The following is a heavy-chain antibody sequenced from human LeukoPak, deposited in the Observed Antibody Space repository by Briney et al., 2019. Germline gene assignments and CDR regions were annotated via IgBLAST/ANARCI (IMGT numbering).Heavy chain of an antibody. D-gene: IGHD5-24*01. J-gene: IGHJ4*02. V-gene: IGHV4-39*01. CDR1: GGSISSSSYY. CDR3: ARGVAGYNSYLDY. Sequence: PSETLSLTCTVSGGSISSSSYYWGWIRQPPGKGLEWIGSIYYSGSTYYNPSLKSRVTISVDTSKNQFSLKLSSVTAADTAVYYCARGVAGYNSYLDYWGQGTLVTVSS. CDR2: IYYSGST.